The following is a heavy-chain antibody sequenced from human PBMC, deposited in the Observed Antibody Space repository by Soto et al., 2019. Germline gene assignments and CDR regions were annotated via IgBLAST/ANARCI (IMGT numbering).Heavy chain of an antibody. CDR3: SRDDYGGNSQIDY. D-gene: IGHD4-17*01. Sequence: QVQLVESGGGVVQPGRSLRLSCAASGFTFSSYAMHWVRQAPGKGLEWVAVISYDGSNKYYADSVKGRFTISRDNSKNTLYLQMNSLRAEDTAVYYCSRDDYGGNSQIDYWGQGTLGTVSS. V-gene: IGHV3-30-3*01. CDR1: GFTFSSYA. J-gene: IGHJ4*02. CDR2: ISYDGSNK.